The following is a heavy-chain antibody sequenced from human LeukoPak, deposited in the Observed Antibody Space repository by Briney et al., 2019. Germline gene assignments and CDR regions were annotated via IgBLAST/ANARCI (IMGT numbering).Heavy chain of an antibody. Sequence: ASVKVSCKASEYTFTGYYIHWGRQAPGQGPEWMGWINPNSGGTNYTQKFQGRVTMTRDTSISTAYMELSRLTSDDTAVYYCARPPHYYYGMDVWGQGTTIIVSS. CDR1: EYTFTGYY. J-gene: IGHJ6*02. CDR3: ARPPHYYYGMDV. CDR2: INPNSGGT. V-gene: IGHV1-2*02.